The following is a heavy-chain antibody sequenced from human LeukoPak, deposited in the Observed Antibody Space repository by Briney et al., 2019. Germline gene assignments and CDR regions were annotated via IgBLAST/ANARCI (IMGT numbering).Heavy chain of an antibody. CDR3: TRVHDGDYTKWNDY. J-gene: IGHJ4*02. CDR1: GYSFTSHD. CDR2: MNPNSGNT. Sequence: ASVKVSCKASGYSFTSHDINWVRQAPGQGLEWMGWMNPNSGNTGYAQKFQGRVTMTRSTSINTANMELSSLRSEDTAVYYCTRVHDGDYTKWNDYWGQGTLVTVSS. V-gene: IGHV1-8*01. D-gene: IGHD4-17*01.